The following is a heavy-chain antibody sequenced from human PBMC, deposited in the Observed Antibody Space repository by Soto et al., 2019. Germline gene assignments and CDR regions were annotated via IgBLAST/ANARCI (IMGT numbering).Heavy chain of an antibody. CDR2: TSGSGGST. D-gene: IGHD3-3*01. Sequence: PGGSLRLSCAASGFTFSSYAMSWVRQAPGEGLEWVSATSGSGGSTYYADSVKGRFTISRDNSKNTLYLQMNSLRAEDTAVYYCAKGAYYDFWSGYTYYFDYWGQGTLVTVSS. CDR3: AKGAYYDFWSGYTYYFDY. V-gene: IGHV3-23*01. J-gene: IGHJ4*02. CDR1: GFTFSSYA.